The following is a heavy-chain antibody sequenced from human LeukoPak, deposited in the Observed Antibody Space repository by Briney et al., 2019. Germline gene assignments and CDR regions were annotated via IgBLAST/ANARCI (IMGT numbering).Heavy chain of an antibody. V-gene: IGHV3-30*02. Sequence: GGSLRLSCAASGFTFSAYDMNWVRQAPGKGLEWVAFIRYDGSNKYYADSVKGRFTISRDNSKNTLYLQMNSLRAEDTAVYYCAKDLTPLDSGENWFDPWGQGTLVTVSS. CDR2: IRYDGSNK. CDR3: AKDLTPLDSGENWFDP. CDR1: GFTFSAYD. J-gene: IGHJ5*02. D-gene: IGHD3-10*01.